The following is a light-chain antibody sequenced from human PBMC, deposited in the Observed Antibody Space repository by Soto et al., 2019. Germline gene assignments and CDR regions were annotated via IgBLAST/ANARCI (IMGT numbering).Light chain of an antibody. V-gene: IGLV2-11*01. CDR1: SSDVGGYHY. J-gene: IGLJ1*01. CDR2: DVN. CDR3: CSYAGSYIYV. Sequence: QSALTQPRSVSGSPGQSVTISCTGTSSDVGGYHYVSWYQHHPGKAPKLVISDVNRRPSGVPHRFSGSKSDNTASLTISGLQAEDEADYYCCSYAGSYIYVFGTGTKVTVL.